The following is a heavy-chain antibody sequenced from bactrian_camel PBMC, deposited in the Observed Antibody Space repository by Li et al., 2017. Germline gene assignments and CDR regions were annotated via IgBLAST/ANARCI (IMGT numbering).Heavy chain of an antibody. CDR1: GYTNRRNC. J-gene: IGHJ6*01. Sequence: VQLVESGGGSVQAGGSLRLSCAASGYTNRRNCMGWFRQAPGNEGELVSTMTTDGKTYDGDSVKGRFTISQDNAANTVHLQMNNLKPEDTAVYYCAARGPYCYTKLSVADFTYWGQGTQVTVSS. D-gene: IGHD2*01. CDR3: AARGPYCYTKLSVADFTY. CDR2: MTTDGKT. V-gene: IGHV3S53*01.